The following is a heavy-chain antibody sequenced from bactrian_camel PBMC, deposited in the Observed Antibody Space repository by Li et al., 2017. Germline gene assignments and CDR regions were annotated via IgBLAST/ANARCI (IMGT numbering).Heavy chain of an antibody. CDR1: GFTACTYC. CDR2: INLGGTST. CDR3: ATGATWSRF. V-gene: IGHV3S1*01. D-gene: IGHD1*01. J-gene: IGHJ4*01. Sequence: HVQLVESGGGSVQTGGSLNVSCAASGFTACTYCMGWFRQAPGKEREGVAFINLGGTSTYYGDSVTGRFTITQDYARDTMYLQMSSLKSEDTALYYCATGATWSRFWGQGTQVTFS.